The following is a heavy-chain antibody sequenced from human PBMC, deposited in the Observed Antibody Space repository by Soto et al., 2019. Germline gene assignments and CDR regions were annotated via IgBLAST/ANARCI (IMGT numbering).Heavy chain of an antibody. CDR2: IYYSGST. J-gene: IGHJ6*02. CDR1: GGSTSIGDYY. CDR3: ARDQSYSSSWYSWLSTGMDV. V-gene: IGHV4-30-4*01. D-gene: IGHD6-13*01. Sequence: QVQLQESGPGLVKPSQTLSLTCTVSGGSTSIGDYYWSWIRQPPGKAWEWIGYIYYSGSTYYNPSLKSRVTISVDTSKNQFSLKLSSVTAADTAVYYCARDQSYSSSWYSWLSTGMDVWGQGTTVTVSS.